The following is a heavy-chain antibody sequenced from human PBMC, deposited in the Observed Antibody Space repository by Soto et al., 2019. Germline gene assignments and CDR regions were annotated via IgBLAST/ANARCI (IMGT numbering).Heavy chain of an antibody. D-gene: IGHD6-13*01. CDR1: GYTFTSYD. CDR2: MNPNSGNT. CDR3: ARERSAASTGWCDP. Sequence: QVQLVQSGAEVKKSGASVKVSCKASGYTFTSYDINWVRQATGQGLEWMGWMNPNSGNTGYAQKFQGSVTMTRNTSISTAYMELSSLRYEDTAVYYCARERSAASTGWCDPWGQGTLVTVSS. J-gene: IGHJ5*02. V-gene: IGHV1-8*01.